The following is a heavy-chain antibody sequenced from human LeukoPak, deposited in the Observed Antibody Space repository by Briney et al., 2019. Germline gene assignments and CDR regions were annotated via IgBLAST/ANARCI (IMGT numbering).Heavy chain of an antibody. CDR2: ISGSGGIT. Sequence: PGGSLRLSCAASGFTFSDYWMHWVRQAPGKGLVWVSTISGSGGITYYADSVKGRFTISRDNSKNTLYLQMNSLRAEDTAVYYCAKSMRDSSSYYDDDALDIWGQGTMVTVSS. D-gene: IGHD6-13*01. CDR3: AKSMRDSSSYYDDDALDI. CDR1: GFTFSDYW. J-gene: IGHJ3*02. V-gene: IGHV3-23*01.